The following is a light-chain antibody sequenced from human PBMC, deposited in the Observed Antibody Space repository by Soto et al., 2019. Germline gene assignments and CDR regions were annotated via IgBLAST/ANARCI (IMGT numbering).Light chain of an antibody. Sequence: QSVLTQPASVSGSPGQSITISCTGTSSDVGGYNYVSWYQQHPGKAPKLMIYEVSNRPSGVSNRFSGSKSGNTASLTISGLQAEDEAEYYCSSYTSSTTLGGVFGSGTKLTVL. J-gene: IGLJ1*01. CDR1: SSDVGGYNY. CDR2: EVS. V-gene: IGLV2-14*01. CDR3: SSYTSSTTLGGV.